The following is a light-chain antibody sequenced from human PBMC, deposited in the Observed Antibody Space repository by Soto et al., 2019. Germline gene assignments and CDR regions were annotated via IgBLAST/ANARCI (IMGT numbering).Light chain of an antibody. V-gene: IGKV3D-15*01. CDR1: QNVSSR. J-gene: IGKJ5*01. CDR2: GAS. CDR3: HQQYNYSPIT. Sequence: EIWLTQSPVTLSVSPWERATLSGRASQNVSSRFSALHQQQPSQPPLLLYYGASSRGAGPPAYFSGRASATVTPPTSSPQSEDDSVIYCHQQYNYSPITFGQGTRLEIK.